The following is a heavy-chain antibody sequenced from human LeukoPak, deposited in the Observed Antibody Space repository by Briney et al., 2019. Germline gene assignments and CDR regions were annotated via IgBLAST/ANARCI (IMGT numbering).Heavy chain of an antibody. CDR2: ISAYNGNT. V-gene: IGHV1-18*01. Sequence: WASVNVSCKASGYTFTSYGISWVRPAPGQGLEGMGWISAYNGNTNYAQKLQGRVTMTTDTSTSTAYMELRSLRCDDTAVYYCARRRAPFSGSYVDYWGQGTLVTVSS. D-gene: IGHD6-19*01. J-gene: IGHJ4*02. CDR1: GYTFTSYG. CDR3: ARRRAPFSGSYVDY.